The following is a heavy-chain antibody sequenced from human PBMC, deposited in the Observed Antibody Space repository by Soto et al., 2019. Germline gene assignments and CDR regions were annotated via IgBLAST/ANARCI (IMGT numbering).Heavy chain of an antibody. CDR3: AKDRGRNLNAFDI. CDR2: ISGSGGST. V-gene: IGHV3-23*01. Sequence: GESLKTSCAASGFTFSSYAMSWVRQAPGEGLEGVSAISGSGGSTYYADSVKGRFNISRDNSKNTLYLQMNSLNAEDTAVYYCAKDRGRNLNAFDIWGQGTMVTVSS. J-gene: IGHJ3*02. D-gene: IGHD3-10*01. CDR1: GFTFSSYA.